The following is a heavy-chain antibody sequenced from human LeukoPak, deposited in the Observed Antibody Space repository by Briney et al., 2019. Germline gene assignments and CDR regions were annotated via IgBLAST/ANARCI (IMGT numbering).Heavy chain of an antibody. CDR1: GGSITSGSYY. D-gene: IGHD3-10*01. V-gene: IGHV4-61*02. CDR2: TYTSGST. CDR3: ARACTVTKYYYGSGSYSRGNWFDP. Sequence: PSETLSLTCTVSGGSITSGSYYWSWIRPPAGKELEWIGRTYTSGSTNYTPSPKSRVTISVDSSKNQFSLELSSVTAADKVLYCCARACTVTKYYYGSGSYSRGNWFDPWGQGTLVTVSS. J-gene: IGHJ5*02.